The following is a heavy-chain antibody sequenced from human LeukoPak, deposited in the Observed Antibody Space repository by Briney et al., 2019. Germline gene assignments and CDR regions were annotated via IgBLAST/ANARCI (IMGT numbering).Heavy chain of an antibody. J-gene: IGHJ6*03. CDR1: GFTASSNY. CDR2: IYSGGST. V-gene: IGHV3-66*02. CDR3: ARLGSTLYYYYMDV. Sequence: GGSMRLSCAASGFTASSNYMSWVRQAPGKGLEWVSVIYSGGSTYYADSVKGRSTISRDNSKNTLYLQMNSLRAEDTAVYYCARLGSTLYYYYMDVWGKGTTVTVSS. D-gene: IGHD1-26*01.